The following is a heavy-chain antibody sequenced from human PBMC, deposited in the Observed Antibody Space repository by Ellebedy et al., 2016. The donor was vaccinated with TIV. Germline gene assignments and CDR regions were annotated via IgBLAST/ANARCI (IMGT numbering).Heavy chain of an antibody. CDR3: ARHNNGWYYGFDF. J-gene: IGHJ4*02. Sequence: GESLKISCKGSGYTFTSYWITWVRQMPGKGLEWMGRIAPSDSYTNYSPSFEGHVTISVDESISTAYLQWSSLKASDTAMYYCARHNNGWYYGFDFWGQGSLVTVSS. CDR1: GYTFTSYW. CDR2: IAPSDSYT. V-gene: IGHV5-10-1*01. D-gene: IGHD6-19*01.